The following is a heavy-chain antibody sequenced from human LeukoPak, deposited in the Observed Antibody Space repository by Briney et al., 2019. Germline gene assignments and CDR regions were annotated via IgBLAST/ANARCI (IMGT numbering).Heavy chain of an antibody. CDR1: GFTFSSYG. V-gene: IGHV3-23*01. Sequence: GGSLRLSCAASGFTFSSYGMSWVRKAPGKGLEWVSSSGSGANTYYADSVKGRFTISRDNSKSTMYLQMNSLRAEDTAVYHCAKTNGYYDLWGRGTLVTVSS. CDR3: AKTNGYYDL. CDR2: SGSGANT. J-gene: IGHJ4*02. D-gene: IGHD3-22*01.